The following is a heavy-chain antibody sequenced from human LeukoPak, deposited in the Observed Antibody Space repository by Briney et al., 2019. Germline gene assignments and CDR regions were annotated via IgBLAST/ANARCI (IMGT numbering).Heavy chain of an antibody. Sequence: GGSLRLSCATSGFTFNNAWMSWVRQAPGKGLKWVGRIKSKTDGATIDYAAPVKGRFTISRDDSKNTLYLQMNSLKTEDTAVYYCTRDSDDYGDSDEFDVFDIWGQGTMVTVSS. D-gene: IGHD4-17*01. V-gene: IGHV3-15*01. J-gene: IGHJ3*02. CDR2: IKSKTDGATI. CDR1: GFTFNNAW. CDR3: TRDSDDYGDSDEFDVFDI.